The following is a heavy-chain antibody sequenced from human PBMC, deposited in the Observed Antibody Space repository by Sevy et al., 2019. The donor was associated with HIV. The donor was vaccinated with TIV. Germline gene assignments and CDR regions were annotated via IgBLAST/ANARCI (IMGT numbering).Heavy chain of an antibody. CDR2: IYYSGST. J-gene: IGHJ4*02. CDR1: GGSISSGDYY. D-gene: IGHD3-3*01. Sequence: SETLSLTCTVSGGSISSGDYYWSWIRQPPGKGLEWIGFIYYSGSTYYNPSLKSRVTISLDTSKNQFSLKLSFVTAADTAVYYCAREWGRAGLETRLDYWGLGTLVTVSS. CDR3: AREWGRAGLETRLDY. V-gene: IGHV4-30-4*01.